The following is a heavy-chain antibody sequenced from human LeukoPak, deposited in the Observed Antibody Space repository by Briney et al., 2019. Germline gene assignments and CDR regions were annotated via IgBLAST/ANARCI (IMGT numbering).Heavy chain of an antibody. CDR2: INHGGST. V-gene: IGHV4-34*01. CDR3: AIGGAFDI. CDR1: GGSFRDFY. Sequence: SETLSLTCADYGGSFRDFYWSWIRQPPGKGLEWIGEINHGGSTNYNPSLKSRVTISVDTSKNQFSLKLSSVTAADTAVYYCAIGGAFDIWGQGTMVTVSS. J-gene: IGHJ3*02.